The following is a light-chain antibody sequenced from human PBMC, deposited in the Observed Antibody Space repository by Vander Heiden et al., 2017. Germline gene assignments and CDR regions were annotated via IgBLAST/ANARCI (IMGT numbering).Light chain of an antibody. CDR3: QSADSGATDVV. Sequence: SYQLTQPPSVSVYPGQTSRITCSADVLSKKYSHWYQHKSGQAPLLLIFKDTERPAGIPERFSGCTSGTTVTLTITGVQSEDEADYYCQSADSGATDVVFGGGTKLTVL. V-gene: IGLV3-25*03. CDR2: KDT. J-gene: IGLJ2*01. CDR1: VLSKKY.